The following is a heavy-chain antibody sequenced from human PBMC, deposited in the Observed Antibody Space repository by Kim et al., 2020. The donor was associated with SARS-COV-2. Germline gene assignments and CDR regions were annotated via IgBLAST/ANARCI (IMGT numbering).Heavy chain of an antibody. D-gene: IGHD3-16*01. J-gene: IGHJ6*02. Sequence: GGSLRLSCAASGFTFSSYAMSWVRQAPGKGLEWVSAISGSGGSTYYADSVKGRFTISRDNSKNTLYLQMNSLRAEDTAVYYCAKALRGSLYYYGMDVWGQGTTVTVSS. CDR1: GFTFSSYA. CDR3: AKALRGSLYYYGMDV. CDR2: ISGSGGST. V-gene: IGHV3-23*01.